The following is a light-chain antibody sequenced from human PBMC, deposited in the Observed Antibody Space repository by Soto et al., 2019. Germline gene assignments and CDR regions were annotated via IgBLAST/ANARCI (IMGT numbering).Light chain of an antibody. V-gene: IGKV4-1*01. CDR1: QSVLYSSNNKNY. CDR2: WAS. J-gene: IGKJ1*01. CDR3: QQYYSTPPT. Sequence: DIMMTQSPDSLAVSLGERATINYKSSQSVLYSSNNKNYLAWYQQKPGQPPKLLIYWASTRESGVPDRFSGSGSGTDFTLTISSLQAEDVAVYYCQQYYSTPPTFGQGTKVEIK.